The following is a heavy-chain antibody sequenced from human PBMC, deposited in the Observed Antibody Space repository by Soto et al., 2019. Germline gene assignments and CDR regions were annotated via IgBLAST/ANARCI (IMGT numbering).Heavy chain of an antibody. CDR1: GFTFSSYS. J-gene: IGHJ6*02. CDR3: ARETFRAAAPPSYGMDV. V-gene: IGHV3-21*01. Sequence: GGSLRLSCAASGFTFSSYSMNWVRQAPGKGLEWVSSISSSSSYIYYADSVKGRFTIPRDNAKNSLYLQMNSLRAEDTAVYYCARETFRAAAPPSYGMDVWGQGTTVTVSS. D-gene: IGHD6-13*01. CDR2: ISSSSSYI.